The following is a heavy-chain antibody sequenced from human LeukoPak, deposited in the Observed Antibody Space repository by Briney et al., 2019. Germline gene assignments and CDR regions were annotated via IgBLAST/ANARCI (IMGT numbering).Heavy chain of an antibody. J-gene: IGHJ4*02. Sequence: PSGTLSLTCAVYGASFSDNYWSWIRQFPEKGLEWIGEINNSGSTSYNPSLNSRVIMSVDVSKNQFSLRLSSVTAADTAVYYCARGGYGPRLGNWGQGTLVTVSS. CDR2: INNSGST. CDR1: GASFSDNY. V-gene: IGHV4-34*01. D-gene: IGHD3-16*01. CDR3: ARGGYGPRLGN.